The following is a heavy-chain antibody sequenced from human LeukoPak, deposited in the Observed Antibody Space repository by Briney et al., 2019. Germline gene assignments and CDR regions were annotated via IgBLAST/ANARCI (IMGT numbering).Heavy chain of an antibody. J-gene: IGHJ4*02. CDR1: GGTFSSYA. D-gene: IGHD2-21*02. CDR2: IIPIFGTA. V-gene: IGHV1-69*05. CDR3: ARQPCGGDCYSDY. Sequence: GASVKVSCKASGGTFSSYAISWVRQAPGQGLEWMGGIIPIFGTANYAQKFQGRVTITTDESTSTDYMELSSLRSEDTAVYYCARQPCGGDCYSDYWGQGTLVTVSS.